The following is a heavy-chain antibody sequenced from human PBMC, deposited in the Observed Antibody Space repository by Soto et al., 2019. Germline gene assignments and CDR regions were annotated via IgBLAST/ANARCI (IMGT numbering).Heavy chain of an antibody. CDR3: ESGRFLEWSMDV. CDR1: GFTFSSYG. CDR2: IWYDGSNK. V-gene: IGHV3-33*01. J-gene: IGHJ6*03. D-gene: IGHD3-3*01. Sequence: PGGSLRLSCAASGFTFSSYGMHWVRQAPGKGLEWVAFIWYDGSNKYYADSVKGRFTISRDNSKNTLYLQMNSLRAEDTAVYYCESGRFLEWSMDVWGKGTTVTV.